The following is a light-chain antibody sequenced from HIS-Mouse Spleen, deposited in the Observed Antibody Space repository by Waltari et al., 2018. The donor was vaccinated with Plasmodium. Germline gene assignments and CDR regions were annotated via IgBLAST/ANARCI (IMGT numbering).Light chain of an antibody. J-gene: IGKJ2*01. Sequence: EIVMTQSPATLSVSPGERATLSCRASQSVSSNLAWYPQKPGQPPRLLIYGASTRATGIPARFSGSGSGTEFTLTINSLQSEDFAVYYCQQYNNPRTTFGQGTKLEIK. CDR2: GAS. CDR3: QQYNNPRTT. V-gene: IGKV3-15*01. CDR1: QSVSSN.